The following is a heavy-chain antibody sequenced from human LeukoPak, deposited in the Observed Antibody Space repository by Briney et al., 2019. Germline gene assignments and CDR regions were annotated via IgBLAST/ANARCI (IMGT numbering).Heavy chain of an antibody. D-gene: IGHD3-22*01. CDR2: MNPNSGDT. CDR3: ARPRSAYYDSSGYNV. V-gene: IGHV1-8*01. J-gene: IGHJ4*02. Sequence: GASVKVSCKASGYTFTSYDINWVRQATGQGLEWMGWMNPNSGDTGYAQKFQGRVTMTRNTSVSTAYMELNSLRSEDTAVYYCARPRSAYYDSSGYNVWGQGTLVTVSS. CDR1: GYTFTSYD.